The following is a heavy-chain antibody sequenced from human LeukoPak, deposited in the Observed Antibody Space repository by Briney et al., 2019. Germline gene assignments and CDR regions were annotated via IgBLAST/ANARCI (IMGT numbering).Heavy chain of an antibody. CDR1: GGSISSYY. Sequence: SETLSLTCTVSGGSISSYYWSWIRQPPGKGLEGIGYIYYSGSTNYHPSLKSRVTISVDTSKNQFSLKLSSVTAADTAVYYCARVWGYYDSSGYYPYYFDYWGQGTLVTVSS. J-gene: IGHJ4*02. V-gene: IGHV4-59*01. D-gene: IGHD3-22*01. CDR2: IYYSGST. CDR3: ARVWGYYDSSGYYPYYFDY.